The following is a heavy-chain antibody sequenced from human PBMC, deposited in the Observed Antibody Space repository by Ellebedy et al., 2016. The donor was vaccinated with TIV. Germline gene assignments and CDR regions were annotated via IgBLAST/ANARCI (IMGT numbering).Heavy chain of an antibody. D-gene: IGHD2-2*01. Sequence: GESLKISXAASGFTFSSYWMHWVRQAPGKGLVWVSRINSDGSSTSYADSVKGRFTISRDNAKNTLYLQMNSLRAEDTAVYYCARDQTLYQLELYGMDVWGQGTTVTVSS. V-gene: IGHV3-74*01. CDR3: ARDQTLYQLELYGMDV. J-gene: IGHJ6*02. CDR2: INSDGSST. CDR1: GFTFSSYW.